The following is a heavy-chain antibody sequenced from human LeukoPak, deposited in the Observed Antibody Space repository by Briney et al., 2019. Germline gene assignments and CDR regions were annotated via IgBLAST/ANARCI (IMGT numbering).Heavy chain of an antibody. V-gene: IGHV1-8*03. Sequence: GESLQISCKGSGYSFTSYDINWVRPATGQGLEWMGWMNPNSGNTGYAQKFQGRVTITRNTSISTAYMELSSLRSEDTAVYYCARIAAAGTGAFDIWGQGTMVTVSS. CDR2: MNPNSGNT. D-gene: IGHD6-13*01. CDR3: ARIAAAGTGAFDI. J-gene: IGHJ3*02. CDR1: GYSFTSYD.